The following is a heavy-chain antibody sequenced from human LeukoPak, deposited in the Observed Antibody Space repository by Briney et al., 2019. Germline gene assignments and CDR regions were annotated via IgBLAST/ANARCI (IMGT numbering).Heavy chain of an antibody. CDR2: IKQDGSEK. J-gene: IGHJ4*02. D-gene: IGHD3-10*01. CDR3: ANTYYYGSGSQY. Sequence: GGSLRLSYAASGFTFSSYWMSWVRQAPGKGLEWVANIKQDGSEKYYVDSVKGRFIISRDNAKNSLYLQMNSLRAEDTAVYYCANTYYYGSGSQYWGQGTLVTVSS. V-gene: IGHV3-7*01. CDR1: GFTFSSYW.